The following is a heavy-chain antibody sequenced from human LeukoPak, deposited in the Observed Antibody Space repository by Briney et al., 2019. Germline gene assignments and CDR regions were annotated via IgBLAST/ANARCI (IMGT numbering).Heavy chain of an antibody. D-gene: IGHD6-19*01. CDR1: GGSFSGYY. CDR3: VKSGGYGLIDY. CDR2: INHSGST. Sequence: SETLSLTCAVYGGSFSGYYWSWIRQPPGKGLEWIGEINHSGSTNYNPSLKSRVTISVDTSKNQFSLRLSSVTAADTAMYYCVKSGGYGLIDYWGQGTLVTVSS. V-gene: IGHV4-34*01. J-gene: IGHJ4*02.